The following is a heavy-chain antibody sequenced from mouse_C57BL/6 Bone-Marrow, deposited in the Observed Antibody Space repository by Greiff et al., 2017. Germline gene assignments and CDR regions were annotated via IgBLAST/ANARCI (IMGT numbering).Heavy chain of an antibody. Sequence: QVQLQQSGAELVRPGASVKLSCKASGYTFTDYYINWVKQRPGQGLEWIARIYPGSGNTYYNEKFKGKATLTAEKSSSTAYMQLSSLTSEDSAVYFCARGNYYGSSYEGFAYWGQGTLVTVSA. D-gene: IGHD1-1*01. CDR2: IYPGSGNT. J-gene: IGHJ3*01. V-gene: IGHV1-76*01. CDR3: ARGNYYGSSYEGFAY. CDR1: GYTFTDYY.